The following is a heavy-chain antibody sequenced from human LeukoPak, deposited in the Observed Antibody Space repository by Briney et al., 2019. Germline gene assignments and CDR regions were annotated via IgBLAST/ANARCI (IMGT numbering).Heavy chain of an antibody. Sequence: GGSLRLSCAASGFTFSTYAMSWVRQAPGKGLEWVSGLTGGGGGTSYADSVKGRFTISRDDSKNTLYLQMNSLRAEDTAVYYCAKDKGAVTGTFDYWGQGTLVTVSS. CDR3: AKDKGAVTGTFDY. CDR2: LTGGGGGT. CDR1: GFTFSTYA. J-gene: IGHJ4*02. D-gene: IGHD1-14*01. V-gene: IGHV3-23*01.